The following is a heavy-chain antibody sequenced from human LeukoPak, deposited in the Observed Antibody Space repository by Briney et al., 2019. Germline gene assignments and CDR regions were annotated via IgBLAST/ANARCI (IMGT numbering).Heavy chain of an antibody. CDR3: ARESGRYSSEHDY. CDR2: INTVGSST. D-gene: IGHD6-25*01. Sequence: GGSLRLSCVASGFTFSSYWMHWVRQAPGKGLVWVSRINTVGSSTSYADSVKGRFTISRDNAKNTLYLQMNSLRAEDTAVYYCARESGRYSSEHDYWGQGTLVTVSS. J-gene: IGHJ4*02. CDR1: GFTFSSYW. V-gene: IGHV3-74*01.